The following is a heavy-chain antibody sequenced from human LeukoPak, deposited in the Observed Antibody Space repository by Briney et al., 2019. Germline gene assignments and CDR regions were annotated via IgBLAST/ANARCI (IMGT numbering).Heavy chain of an antibody. CDR1: GGSFSGYY. V-gene: IGHV4-34*01. CDR2: INHSGST. D-gene: IGHD6-19*01. CDR3: ARLQGYSSGWYLLYYFDY. Sequence: PSETLSLTCAVYGGSFSGYYWSWIRQPPGKGQEWIGEINHSGSTNYNPSLKSRVTISVDTSKNQFSLKLSSVTAADTAVYYCARLQGYSSGWYLLYYFDYWGQGTLVTVSS. J-gene: IGHJ4*02.